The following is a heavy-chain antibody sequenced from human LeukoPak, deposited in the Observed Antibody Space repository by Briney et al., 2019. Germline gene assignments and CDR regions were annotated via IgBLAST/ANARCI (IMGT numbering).Heavy chain of an antibody. J-gene: IGHJ5*02. CDR1: GGSFSGYY. Sequence: PSETLSLTCAVYGGSFSGYYWSWIRQPPGKGREWIGEINHSGSTNYNPSLKSRVTISVDTSKNQFSLKLSSVTAADTAVYYCARGSHYDYVWGSYRSYNWFDPWGQGTLVTVSS. V-gene: IGHV4-34*01. CDR2: INHSGST. D-gene: IGHD3-16*02. CDR3: ARGSHYDYVWGSYRSYNWFDP.